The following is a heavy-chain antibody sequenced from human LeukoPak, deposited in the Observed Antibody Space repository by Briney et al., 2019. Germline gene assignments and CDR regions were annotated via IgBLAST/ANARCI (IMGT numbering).Heavy chain of an antibody. Sequence: PSETLSLTCTVSGYSISSGYYWGCIRQPPGKGLEWIGSIYHSGSTYYNPSLKSRVTISVDTSKNQFSLKLSSVTAADTAVYYCAMYNSSSGWFDPWGQGTLVTVSS. CDR2: IYHSGST. V-gene: IGHV4-38-2*02. J-gene: IGHJ5*02. CDR1: GYSISSGYY. D-gene: IGHD6-6*01. CDR3: AMYNSSSGWFDP.